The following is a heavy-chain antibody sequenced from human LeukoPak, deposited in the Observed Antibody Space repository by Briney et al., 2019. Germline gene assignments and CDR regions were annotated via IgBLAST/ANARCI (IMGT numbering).Heavy chain of an antibody. V-gene: IGHV1-18*01. CDR1: GYTFTSCG. CDR2: ISAYNGNT. Sequence: EASVKVSCKASGYTFTSCGISWVRQAPGQGLEWMGWISAYNGNTNYAQKLQGRVTMTTDTSTSTAYMELRSLRSDDTAVYYCARDRGGYSYGRRSSNWFDPWGQGTLVTVSS. J-gene: IGHJ5*02. CDR3: ARDRGGYSYGRRSSNWFDP. D-gene: IGHD5-18*01.